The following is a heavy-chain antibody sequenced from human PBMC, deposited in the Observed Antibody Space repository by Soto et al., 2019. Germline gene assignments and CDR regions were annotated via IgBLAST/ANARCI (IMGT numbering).Heavy chain of an antibody. J-gene: IGHJ6*02. CDR1: GGSFSGYY. CDR3: ARKSDTDYYYYGMDV. CDR2: INHSGST. Sequence: SETLSLTCAVYGGSFSGYYWSWIRQPPGKGLVWIGEINHSGSTNYNPSLKSRVTISVDPSKNQFSLKLSSVTAADTAVYYCARKSDTDYYYYGMDVWGQGTTVTVSS. D-gene: IGHD2-21*02. V-gene: IGHV4-34*01.